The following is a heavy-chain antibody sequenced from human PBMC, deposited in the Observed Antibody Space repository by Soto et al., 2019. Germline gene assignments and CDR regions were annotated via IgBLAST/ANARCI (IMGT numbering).Heavy chain of an antibody. Sequence: QVQLVQSGAEVKKPGSSVKVSCKTSGVSFNNNGIGWVRQAPGHGLEWMGGVSPPFRTSNYARKFQGRISITADASPGTVNMELSSLTSEDTAQYYCARVLYYGSGSYSPYGMAVWGQGPTVTVSS. V-gene: IGHV1-69*01. CDR3: ARVLYYGSGSYSPYGMAV. CDR1: GVSFNNNG. D-gene: IGHD3-10*01. J-gene: IGHJ6*02. CDR2: VSPPFRTS.